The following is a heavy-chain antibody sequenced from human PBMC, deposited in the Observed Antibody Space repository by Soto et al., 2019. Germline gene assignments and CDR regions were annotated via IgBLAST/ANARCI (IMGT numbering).Heavy chain of an antibody. CDR3: ARDQRHLTDYYDSSGYYPAIDY. J-gene: IGHJ4*02. Sequence: QVQLQESGPGLVKPSQTLSLTCTVSGGSISSGGYYWSWIRQHPGKGLEWIGYIYDSGSTYYNPSLKSRVTISVDTTKNQFSLKLSSVTAADTAVYYCARDQRHLTDYYDSSGYYPAIDYWGQGTLVTVSS. D-gene: IGHD3-22*01. CDR1: GGSISSGGYY. CDR2: IYDSGST. V-gene: IGHV4-31*03.